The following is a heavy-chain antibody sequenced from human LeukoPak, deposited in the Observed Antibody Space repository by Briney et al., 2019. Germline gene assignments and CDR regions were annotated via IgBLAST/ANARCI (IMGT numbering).Heavy chain of an antibody. D-gene: IGHD3-10*01. J-gene: IGHJ2*01. Sequence: PGGSQTLFCAASGLTFSSYEMNWVRQAPGKGLEWVSYISSSARTTYYADSVKGRFTISRDNAKNSLHLQMKSLRAEDTAVYYCARVPYGGVYWYFDLWGGSPLVTVSS. V-gene: IGHV3-48*03. CDR1: GLTFSSYE. CDR2: ISSSARTT. CDR3: ARVPYGGVYWYFDL.